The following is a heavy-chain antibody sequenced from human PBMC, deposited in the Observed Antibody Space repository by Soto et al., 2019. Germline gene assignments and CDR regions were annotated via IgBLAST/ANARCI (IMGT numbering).Heavy chain of an antibody. CDR2: INHSGST. Sequence: PSETLSLTCAFYGWSFSGYYWTWIRPPPGTGLEWIGEINHSGSTNYNPSLKSRVTMSMDTSKTQFSLNLTSVTAADTAVYFCAASYYAILTGHFAFDIWGHGTMVTVSS. D-gene: IGHD3-9*01. CDR3: AASYYAILTGHFAFDI. V-gene: IGHV4-34*01. J-gene: IGHJ3*02. CDR1: GWSFSGYY.